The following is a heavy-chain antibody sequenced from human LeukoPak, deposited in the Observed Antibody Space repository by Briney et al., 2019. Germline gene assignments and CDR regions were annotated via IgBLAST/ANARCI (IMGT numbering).Heavy chain of an antibody. Sequence: ASVKVSCKASGYTFTGYYMHWVRQAPGQGLEWMGRINPNSGGTNYAQKFQGRVTMTRDTSISTAYMELSRLRSDDTAVYYCASWSSSSPGPFDYWGQGTLVIVSS. V-gene: IGHV1-2*06. CDR3: ASWSSSSPGPFDY. CDR2: INPNSGGT. D-gene: IGHD6-6*01. CDR1: GYTFTGYY. J-gene: IGHJ4*02.